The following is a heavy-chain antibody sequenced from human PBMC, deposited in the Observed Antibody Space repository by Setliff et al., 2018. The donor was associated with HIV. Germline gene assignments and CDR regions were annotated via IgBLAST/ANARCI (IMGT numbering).Heavy chain of an antibody. J-gene: IGHJ4*02. V-gene: IGHV4-59*08. Sequence: SETLSLTCTVSGGSISSYYWTWIRQPPGKGLEWIGYIYNSASTSYNPSLKSRVTISVDTSKNQFSLKLSSVTAADTAVYYCARHSPSDYWGQGTLVTVSS. CDR1: GGSISSYY. CDR3: ARHSPSDY. CDR2: IYNSAST.